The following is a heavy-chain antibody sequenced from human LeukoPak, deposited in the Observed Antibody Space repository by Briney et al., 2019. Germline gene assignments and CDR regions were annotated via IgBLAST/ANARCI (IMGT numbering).Heavy chain of an antibody. CDR1: GGSFSDYP. V-gene: IGHV1-69*13. D-gene: IGHD3-3*02. CDR2: IIPKYSAS. Sequence: SVKVSCKASGGSFSDYPINWVRQAPGQGLEWLGGIIPKYSASNYAQAFQGRVTITADESTNTVYMEMSGLRPDDTAVYHCVRPDRIFGVPAAFDAWGQGTLVAVSS. J-gene: IGHJ3*01. CDR3: VRPDRIFGVPAAFDA.